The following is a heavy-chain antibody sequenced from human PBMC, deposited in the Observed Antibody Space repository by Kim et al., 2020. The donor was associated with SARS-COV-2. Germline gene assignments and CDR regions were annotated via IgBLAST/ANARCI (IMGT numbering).Heavy chain of an antibody. J-gene: IGHJ1*01. Sequence: GGSLRLSCAASGFTFSSYWMSWVRQAPGKGLEWVANINEDGSGKYCVDSVKGRFTISRDNAKKSLYLQMNTLRADDTAVYYCARDHCSTASCYCPLVYWGQGILVTVSS. V-gene: IGHV3-7*01. CDR2: INEDGSGK. CDR1: GFTFSSYW. CDR3: ARDHCSTASCYCPLVY. D-gene: IGHD2-2*01.